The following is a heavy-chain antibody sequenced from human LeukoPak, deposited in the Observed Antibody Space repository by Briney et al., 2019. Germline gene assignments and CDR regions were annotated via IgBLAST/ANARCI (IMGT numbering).Heavy chain of an antibody. CDR2: IKPDGSEK. V-gene: IGHV3-7*03. CDR1: GFTFSNAW. CDR3: ARNYAWQQFDY. J-gene: IGHJ4*02. Sequence: GGSLRLSCAASGFTFSNAWMSWVRQAPGKRLEWVASIKPDGSEKYYLDSVEGRFTISRDNGKKSLSLQMNSLRTDDTALYYCARNYAWQQFDYWGQGTLVIASS. D-gene: IGHD5-24*01.